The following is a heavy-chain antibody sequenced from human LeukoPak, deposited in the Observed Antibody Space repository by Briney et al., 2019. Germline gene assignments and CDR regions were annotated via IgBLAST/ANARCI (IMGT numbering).Heavy chain of an antibody. D-gene: IGHD2-21*01. CDR2: MRHSGST. V-gene: IGHV4-59*08. CDR1: GFTFSTYI. J-gene: IGHJ4*02. CDR3: ARHCGLGVVSPYFDY. Sequence: GSLRLSCAASGFTFSTYITNWVRQAPGKGLEWIGTMRHSGSTHYTPSLMSRVTISVDTSQNQFSLRLGSVTAADTAVYYCARHCGLGVVSPYFDYWGQGNLVTVSS.